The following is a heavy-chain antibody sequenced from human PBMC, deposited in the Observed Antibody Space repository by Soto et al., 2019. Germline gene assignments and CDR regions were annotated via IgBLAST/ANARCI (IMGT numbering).Heavy chain of an antibody. CDR1: GGSVSRSSYY. J-gene: IGHJ4*02. CDR3: ARSWGQQMGYFDL. D-gene: IGHD6-13*01. Sequence: QLQLQESDPGLVKTSETLSLTCSVSGGSVSRSSYYWAWLRQPPGQELQWIGSIYYSGNTYYNPSLNSRVTMSVETSKNQFSLKSTSVTAADTALYFCARSWGQQMGYFDLWGQGTLAIVSS. CDR2: IYYSGNT. V-gene: IGHV4-39*01.